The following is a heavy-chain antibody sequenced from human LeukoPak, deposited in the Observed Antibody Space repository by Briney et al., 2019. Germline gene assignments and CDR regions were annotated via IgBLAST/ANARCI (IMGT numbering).Heavy chain of an antibody. CDR3: AREVAGGYISSGPLGY. D-gene: IGHD6-19*01. J-gene: IGHJ4*02. CDR2: INPSGGST. CDR1: GCTFTSYY. V-gene: IGHV1-46*01. Sequence: ASVKVSCKASGCTFTSYYMHWVRQAPGQGLEWMGIINPSGGSTSYAQKFQGRVTMTRDMSTSTVYMELSSLRSEDTAVYYCAREVAGGYISSGPLGYWGQGTLVTVSS.